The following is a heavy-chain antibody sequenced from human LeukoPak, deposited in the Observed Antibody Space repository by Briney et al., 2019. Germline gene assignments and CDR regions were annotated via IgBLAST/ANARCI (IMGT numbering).Heavy chain of an antibody. V-gene: IGHV3-74*01. D-gene: IGHD2-2*03. CDR1: GFTFSSYW. CDR2: INSDGSST. J-gene: IGHJ3*02. Sequence: GGSLRLSCAASGFTFSSYWMHWVRQAPGKGLVWVSRINSDGSSTSYADSVKGRFTISRDNAKNTLYLQMNSLRAEDTAVYYCARPGGYCSSISCPAVAFDIWGQGTMVTVSS. CDR3: ARPGGYCSSISCPAVAFDI.